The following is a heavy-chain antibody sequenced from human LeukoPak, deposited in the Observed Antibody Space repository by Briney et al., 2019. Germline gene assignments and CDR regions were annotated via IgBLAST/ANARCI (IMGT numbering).Heavy chain of an antibody. D-gene: IGHD5-18*01. CDR1: GGTFISYA. J-gene: IGHJ4*02. V-gene: IGHV1-69*17. CDR3: ARDPDSYGTDFDY. Sequence: SVKVSCKASGGTFISYAISWVRQAPGQGLEWMGGIIPIFGIANYAQKFQGRVTITTDKYTSTAYMELSSLRSEDTAVYYCARDPDSYGTDFDYWGQGTLVTVSS. CDR2: IIPIFGIA.